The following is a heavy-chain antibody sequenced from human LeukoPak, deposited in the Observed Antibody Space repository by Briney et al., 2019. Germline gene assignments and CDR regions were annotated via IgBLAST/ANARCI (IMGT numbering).Heavy chain of an antibody. D-gene: IGHD1-26*01. CDR3: ARASYSGSYPDAFDI. J-gene: IGHJ3*02. CDR2: IYHSGST. V-gene: IGHV4-4*02. Sequence: PSGTLSLTCAVSGGSISTSNWWTWVRQPPGKGLEWIGEIYHSGSTNYNPSLKSRVTISVDKSKNQFSLKLSSVTAADTAVYYCARASYSGSYPDAFDIWGQGTMVTVSS. CDR1: GGSISTSNW.